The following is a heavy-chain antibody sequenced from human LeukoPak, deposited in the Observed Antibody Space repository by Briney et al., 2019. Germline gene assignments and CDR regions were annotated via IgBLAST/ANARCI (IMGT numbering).Heavy chain of an antibody. CDR1: GFTFSRHW. Sequence: GGSLRLSCVASGFTFSRHWMSWVRQAPGEVLEWVANIKDDRSEKYYVESVKGRFTISRDNAKNSLYMQMNSLRAEDTAVYYCARGGAYSHNYWGQGTLVLVYS. V-gene: IGHV3-7*01. CDR3: ARGGAYSHNY. J-gene: IGHJ4*02. CDR2: IKDDRSEK. D-gene: IGHD4-11*01.